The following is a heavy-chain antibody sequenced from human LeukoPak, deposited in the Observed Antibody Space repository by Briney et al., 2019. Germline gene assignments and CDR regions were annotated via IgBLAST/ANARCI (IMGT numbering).Heavy chain of an antibody. V-gene: IGHV4-61*02. CDR1: GGSITNLNYY. CDR2: IYTSGGT. Sequence: PSETLSLTCTVSGGSITNLNYYWTWIRQPAGKRLVWIGRIYTSGGTNYNPSLKSRVTMSVDKSKNQISLNLASLTAADTALYYCAGRGSSSGTFDIWGPGTFVTVSS. J-gene: IGHJ3*02. CDR3: AGRGSSSGTFDI. D-gene: IGHD2-2*01.